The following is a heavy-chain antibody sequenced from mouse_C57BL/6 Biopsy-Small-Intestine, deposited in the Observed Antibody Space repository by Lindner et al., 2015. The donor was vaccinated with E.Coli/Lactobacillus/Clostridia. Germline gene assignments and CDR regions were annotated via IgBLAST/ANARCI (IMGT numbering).Heavy chain of an antibody. CDR1: GYTFTNYA. V-gene: IGHV9-3*02. CDR3: AREAGLLGFDY. J-gene: IGHJ2*01. D-gene: IGHD3-3*01. Sequence: VKVSCKASGYTFTNYAIHWVRQAPGRGLEWMGWINTNTGNPTYAQGFTGRFVFSLDTSVRTAYLGISSLKAEETAVYYCAREAGLLGFDYWGQGTLVTVSS. CDR2: INTNTGNP.